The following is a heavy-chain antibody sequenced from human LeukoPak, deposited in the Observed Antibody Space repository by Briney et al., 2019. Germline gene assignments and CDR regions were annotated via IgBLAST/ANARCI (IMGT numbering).Heavy chain of an antibody. D-gene: IGHD4-23*01. CDR3: ASSMNTGGNPSPFDY. CDR1: GYTFIGYY. J-gene: IGHJ4*02. V-gene: IGHV1-46*01. Sequence: ASVKVSCKASGYTFIGYYLHWVRQAPGQGLEWMGIFNPSDGRATYTQKFQGRVTMTRDTSTSTVYMDLSSLRSDDTAVYYCASSMNTGGNPSPFDYWGQGTLVTVSS. CDR2: FNPSDGRA.